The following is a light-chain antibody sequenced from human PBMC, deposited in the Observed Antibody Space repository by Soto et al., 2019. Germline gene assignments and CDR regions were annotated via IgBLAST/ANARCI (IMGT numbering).Light chain of an antibody. CDR3: QSYDSSLSGHVV. CDR1: SSNIGAGYN. Sequence: QSVLTQPPSVSGAPGQRVTISCTGSSSNIGAGYNVHWYQQLPGTAPKLLIYSNSNRPSGVPDRFSGSKSGTLASLAITGLQAEDEADYYCQSYDSSLSGHVVFGGGTKLTVL. J-gene: IGLJ2*01. V-gene: IGLV1-40*01. CDR2: SNS.